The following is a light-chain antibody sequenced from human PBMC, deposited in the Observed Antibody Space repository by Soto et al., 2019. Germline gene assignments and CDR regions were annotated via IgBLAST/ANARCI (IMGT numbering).Light chain of an antibody. CDR2: SND. J-gene: IGLJ3*02. V-gene: IGLV1-44*01. CDR3: AAWDDRVNGPV. Sequence: QSVLTQPPSASGTPGQRVTISCSGSSSNIGSNIVNWYQHLPGTAPKLLIHSNDQRPPGVPDRFSGSKSGTSASLAISGLQSEDEAEYYCAAWDDRVNGPVFGGGTKVTVL. CDR1: SSNIGSNI.